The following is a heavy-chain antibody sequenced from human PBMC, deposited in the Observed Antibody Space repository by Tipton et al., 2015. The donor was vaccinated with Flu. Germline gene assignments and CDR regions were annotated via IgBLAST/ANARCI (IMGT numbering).Heavy chain of an antibody. CDR1: GYFFTSYW. CDR2: IYPGDSDT. J-gene: IGHJ6*02. CDR3: ARQGYSTPYYPMDV. V-gene: IGHV5-51*01. Sequence: QLVQSGAEVKKPGESLKISCKGSGYFFTSYWIAWVRQMPGKGPECMGIIYPGDSDTRYSPSVQGQVTISADKSTDTVYLQWNSLKASDTAMYYCARQGYSTPYYPMDVWGQGTTVTVSS. D-gene: IGHD5-18*01.